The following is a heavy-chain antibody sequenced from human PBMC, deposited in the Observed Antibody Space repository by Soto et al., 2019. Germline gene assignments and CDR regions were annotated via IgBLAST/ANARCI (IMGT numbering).Heavy chain of an antibody. J-gene: IGHJ3*02. Sequence: EEELVESGGGLVKPGESLRVSCAASGFTFSEAWMSWVRQAPGKRPEWVGRIKSKKHGGTAEYAAPVKGRFTISRDDSKNTLYLQMNSLEIEDTGVYYCTTWGYILSQGSMVTVSS. CDR2: IKSKKHGGTA. CDR1: GFTFSEAW. CDR3: TTWGYI. V-gene: IGHV3-15*07. D-gene: IGHD1-26*01.